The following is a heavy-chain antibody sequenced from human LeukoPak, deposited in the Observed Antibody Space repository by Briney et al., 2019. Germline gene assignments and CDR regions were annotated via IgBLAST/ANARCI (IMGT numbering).Heavy chain of an antibody. Sequence: SETLSLTCTVSGGSISSYYWSWIQQPPGKGLECIWYIYYSGSTNYNPSLKSRVTISVDTSKNQFSLKLSSVTAADTAVYYCARRTYFYDSSGYYFDYWGQRTLVTVSS. CDR2: IYYSGST. J-gene: IGHJ4*02. CDR1: GGSISSYY. V-gene: IGHV4-59*01. CDR3: ARRTYFYDSSGYYFDY. D-gene: IGHD3-22*01.